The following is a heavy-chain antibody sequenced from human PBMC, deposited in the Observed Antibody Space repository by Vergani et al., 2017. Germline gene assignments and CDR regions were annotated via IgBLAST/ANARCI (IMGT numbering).Heavy chain of an antibody. J-gene: IGHJ4*02. CDR2: IYTIGST. D-gene: IGHD2-2*01. Sequence: QVQLQESGPGLVKPSQTLSLTCTVSGGSISIGSYYWSWIRQPAGKGLEWIGRIYTIGSTNYNPSLKSRVNMSVDTSKNQFSLILSAVTAADTAVYYCARVPAARYYFDYWGQGTLVTVSS. V-gene: IGHV4-61*02. CDR3: ARVPAARYYFDY. CDR1: GGSISIGSYY.